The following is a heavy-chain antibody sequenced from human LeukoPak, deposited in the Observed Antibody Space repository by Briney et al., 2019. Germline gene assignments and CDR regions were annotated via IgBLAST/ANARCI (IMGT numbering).Heavy chain of an antibody. D-gene: IGHD2-2*01. V-gene: IGHV1-69*05. CDR2: IIPIFGTA. CDR3: ARDRTVAKGHVDYYYMDV. J-gene: IGHJ6*03. CDR1: GGTFSSYA. Sequence: GSSVKVSCKASGGTFSSYAISWGRQAPGQGLEWMGGIIPIFGTANYAQKFQGRVTITTDESTSTAYMELSSLRSEGTAVYCCARDRTVAKGHVDYYYMDVWGKGTTVTVSS.